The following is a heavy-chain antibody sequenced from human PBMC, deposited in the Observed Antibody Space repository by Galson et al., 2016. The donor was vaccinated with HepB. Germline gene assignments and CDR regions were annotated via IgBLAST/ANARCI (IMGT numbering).Heavy chain of an antibody. CDR1: GCSFSTYA. J-gene: IGHJ6*02. Sequence: SVKVSCKASGCSFSTYAMQWVRQAPGQRLEWMGWINVANGNTKYSQKFQDRVTMTRDTSAMTVYMELSSLRSEDTAVYFCAREVIAAGAKGHHSGLDIWGQGTTVTVSS. CDR2: INVANGNT. CDR3: AREVIAAGAKGHHSGLDI. D-gene: IGHD6-13*01. V-gene: IGHV1-3*01.